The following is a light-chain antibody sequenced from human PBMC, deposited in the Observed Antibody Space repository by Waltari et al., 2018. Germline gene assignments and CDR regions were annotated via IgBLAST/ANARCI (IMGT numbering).Light chain of an antibody. CDR2: GAS. V-gene: IGKV1-12*01. CDR3: QQGNSFPPT. J-gene: IGKJ1*01. Sequence: DIQMTQSPSSVSASVGDKVTITCRASQGITTWLAWYQQKPGKAPKVLIYGASTLLNGVPSRFSGSGSGTEFTLTITGLQPEDFATYFCQQGNSFPPTFGQGTRVEV. CDR1: QGITTW.